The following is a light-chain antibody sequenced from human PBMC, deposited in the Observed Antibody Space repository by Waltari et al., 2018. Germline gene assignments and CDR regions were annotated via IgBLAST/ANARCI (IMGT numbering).Light chain of an antibody. J-gene: IGKJ2*03. CDR3: QASYTTPYS. CDR2: AAS. Sequence: DLQMTQSPSSLSASVGDRVTISCRASKNIRSYLSWYQQKPGIAPKLVIYAASTLQSGVPSRFSGSGYGTNFTLTITSLQAEDFATYFCQASYTTPYSFGQGTKVEIK. V-gene: IGKV1-39*01. CDR1: KNIRSY.